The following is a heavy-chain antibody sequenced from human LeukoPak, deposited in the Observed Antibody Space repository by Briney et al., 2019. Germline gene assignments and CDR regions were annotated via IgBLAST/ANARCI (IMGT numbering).Heavy chain of an antibody. D-gene: IGHD6-19*01. V-gene: IGHV3-23*01. CDR2: ISGSGGST. CDR3: AKVRAKQWLVRPGYFDY. Sequence: GGSLRLSCAASGFTFSSYAVSWVRQAPGKGLEWVSAISGSGGSTYYADSVKGRFTISRDNSKNTLYLQMNSLRAEDTAVYYCAKVRAKQWLVRPGYFDYWGQGTLVTVSS. CDR1: GFTFSSYA. J-gene: IGHJ4*02.